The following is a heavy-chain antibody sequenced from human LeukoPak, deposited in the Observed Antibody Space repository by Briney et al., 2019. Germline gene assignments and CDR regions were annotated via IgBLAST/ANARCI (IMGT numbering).Heavy chain of an antibody. CDR2: IYYSGST. CDR1: GGSISSGGYS. J-gene: IGHJ6*03. CDR3: ARYYRDYYYYYMDV. Sequence: SETLSLTCAVSGGSISSGGYSWSWIRQPPGKGLEWIGYIYYSGSTYYNPSLKSRVTISVDTSKNQFSLKLSSVTAADTAVYYCARYYRDYYYYYMDVWGKGTTVTVSS. V-gene: IGHV4-30-4*07. D-gene: IGHD3-10*01.